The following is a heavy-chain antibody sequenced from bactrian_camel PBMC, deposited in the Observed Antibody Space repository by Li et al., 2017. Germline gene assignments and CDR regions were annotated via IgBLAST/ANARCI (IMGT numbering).Heavy chain of an antibody. D-gene: IGHD1*01. V-gene: IGHV3S55*01. CDR3: AVDSIDRGYDLLTERHYNI. J-gene: IGHJ4*01. Sequence: HVQLVESGGGSVQAGGSLKLSCVASQFTFSSSRSCMGWFRQAPGKDREGVAHIDSDGKWYAESLKGRFTISRDKAGNTLYLQMNSLEPEDTAMYYCAVDSIDRGYDLLTERHYNIRGQGTQVTVS. CDR2: IDSDGK. CDR1: QFTFSSSRSC.